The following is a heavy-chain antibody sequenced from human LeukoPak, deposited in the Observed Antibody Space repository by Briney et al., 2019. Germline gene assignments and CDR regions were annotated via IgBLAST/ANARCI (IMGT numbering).Heavy chain of an antibody. Sequence: PGGSLRLSCVVSEFTFTNSAMHWVRQAPGKGPEWVAVISFDGSDKYYADSVRGRFTISRDTSRNTLYLQMNSLRAEDTAVYYCAKSLDYDSSGLATLVCDPWGQGTLVTVSS. J-gene: IGHJ5*02. D-gene: IGHD3-22*01. CDR2: ISFDGSDK. CDR1: EFTFTNSA. V-gene: IGHV3-30*04. CDR3: AKSLDYDSSGLATLVCDP.